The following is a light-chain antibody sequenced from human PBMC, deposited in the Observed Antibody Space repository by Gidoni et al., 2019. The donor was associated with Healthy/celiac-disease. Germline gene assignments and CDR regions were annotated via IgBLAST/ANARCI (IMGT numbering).Light chain of an antibody. J-gene: IGKJ2*01. CDR3: QQYITYSYT. Sequence: DIQLTQSPSTLSESVGARVTITCRASQSISSWLAWYQQKPGKAPKLLIYKASSLESGVPSRFSGSGSGTEFTLTISSLQPDDFATYYCQQYITYSYTFGQGTKLEIK. CDR2: KAS. V-gene: IGKV1-5*03. CDR1: QSISSW.